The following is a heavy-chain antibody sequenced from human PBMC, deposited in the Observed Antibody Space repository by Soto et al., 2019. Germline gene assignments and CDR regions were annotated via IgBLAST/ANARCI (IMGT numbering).Heavy chain of an antibody. V-gene: IGHV4-59*01. D-gene: IGHD3-9*01. CDR2: IYYSGST. Sequence: ASETLSLTCTVSGGSISSYYWSWIRQPPGKGLEWIGYIYYSGSTNYNPSLKSRVTISVDTSKNQFSLKLSSVTAADTAVYYCARDQLTKGYYYYYGMDVWGQGTTVTSP. CDR3: ARDQLTKGYYYYYGMDV. J-gene: IGHJ6*02. CDR1: GGSISSYY.